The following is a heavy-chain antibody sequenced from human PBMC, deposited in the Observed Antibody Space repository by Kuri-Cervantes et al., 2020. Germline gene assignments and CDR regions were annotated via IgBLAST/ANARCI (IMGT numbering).Heavy chain of an antibody. J-gene: IGHJ5*02. D-gene: IGHD3-22*01. CDR1: GFSLSTSGVG. CDR3: ARIQYYYDSSGVKNWFDP. V-gene: IGHV2-5*02. Sequence: SGPTLVTPTQTLTLTCTFSGFSLSTSGVGVGWIRQPPGKALEWLALIYWDDDKRYSPSLKSRLTITKGTSKNQVVLTMTNMDPVDTATYYCARIQYYYDSSGVKNWFDPWGQGTLVTVSS. CDR2: IYWDDDK.